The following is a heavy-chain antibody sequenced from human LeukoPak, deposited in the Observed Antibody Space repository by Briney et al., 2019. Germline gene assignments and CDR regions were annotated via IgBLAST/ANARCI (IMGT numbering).Heavy chain of an antibody. CDR3: ARDQRYCSSTSCYYYYMDV. J-gene: IGHJ6*03. CDR1: GYTFTSYY. CDR2: INPNSGGT. D-gene: IGHD2-2*01. Sequence: ASVKVSCKASGYTFTSYYMHWVRQAPGQGLEWMGWINPNSGGTNYAQKFQGRVTMTRDTSISTAYMELSRLRSDDTAVYYCARDQRYCSSTSCYYYYMDVWGKGTTVTVSS. V-gene: IGHV1-2*02.